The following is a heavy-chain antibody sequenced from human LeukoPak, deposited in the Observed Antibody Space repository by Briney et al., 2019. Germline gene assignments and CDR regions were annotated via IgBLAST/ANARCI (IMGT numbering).Heavy chain of an antibody. CDR2: IYYSGST. Sequence: PSETLSLTCTVSGGSISSYYWSRIRQPPGKGLEWIGYIYYSGSTNYNPSLKSRVTISVDTSKNQFSLKLSSVTAADTAVYYCARDRYYYDSSGWNWFDPWGQGTLVTVSS. CDR3: ARDRYYYDSSGWNWFDP. J-gene: IGHJ5*02. CDR1: GGSISSYY. D-gene: IGHD3-22*01. V-gene: IGHV4-59*01.